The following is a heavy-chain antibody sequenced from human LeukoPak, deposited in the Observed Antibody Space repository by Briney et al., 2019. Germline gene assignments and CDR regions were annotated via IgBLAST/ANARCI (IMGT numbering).Heavy chain of an antibody. Sequence: GSSVKVSCKASGGTFSSYAISWVRQAPGQGLEWMGGIIPIFGTANYAQKFQGRVTITADESTSTAYMELNSLRAEDTAVYYCARDLTTESRYYYYGMDVWGKGTTVTVSS. CDR2: IIPIFGTA. V-gene: IGHV1-69*01. D-gene: IGHD1-1*01. CDR3: ARDLTTESRYYYYGMDV. J-gene: IGHJ6*04. CDR1: GGTFSSYA.